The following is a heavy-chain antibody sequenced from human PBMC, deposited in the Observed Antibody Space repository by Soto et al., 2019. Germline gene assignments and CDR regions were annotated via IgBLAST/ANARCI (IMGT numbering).Heavy chain of an antibody. CDR2: IKSKSDRGTT. V-gene: IGHV3-15*01. Sequence: EVQLVESGGGLVEPGGSLRLSCSASGFTFSSAWMSWVRQAPGKGLEWVGRIKSKSDRGTTDYAAPVKGRFAISRDDSKNTLYLQMNSLKTEDTAMYYCRTSGTPFQHWGQGALVTVSS. D-gene: IGHD3-10*01. CDR3: RTSGTPFQH. J-gene: IGHJ1*01. CDR1: GFTFSSAW.